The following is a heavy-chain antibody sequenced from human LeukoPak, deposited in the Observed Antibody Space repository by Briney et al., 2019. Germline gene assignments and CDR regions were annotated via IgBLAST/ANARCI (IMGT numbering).Heavy chain of an antibody. D-gene: IGHD2-15*01. V-gene: IGHV3-30*02. CDR3: AKDSLSGTLVAAGDYFDY. CDR2: IRYDGSNK. CDR1: GFTFSSYG. Sequence: GGSLRPSCAASGFTFSSYGMHWVRQAPGKGLEWVAFIRYDGSNKYYADSVKGRFTISRDNSKNTLYLQMNSLRAEDTAVYYCAKDSLSGTLVAAGDYFDYWGQGTLVTVSS. J-gene: IGHJ4*02.